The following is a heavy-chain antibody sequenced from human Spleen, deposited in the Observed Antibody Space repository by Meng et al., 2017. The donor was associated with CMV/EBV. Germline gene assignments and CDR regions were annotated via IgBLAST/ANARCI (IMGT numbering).Heavy chain of an antibody. CDR1: GFTVSSNY. V-gene: IGHV3-66*02. CDR3: ARDSRFGVVNSVDY. Sequence: LSLTCAASGFTVSSNYMSWVRQAPGKGLEWVSVIYSGGSTYYADSVKGRFTISRDNSKKTLYLQMNSLRAEDTAVYYCARDSRFGVVNSVDYWGQGTLVTVSS. CDR2: IYSGGST. D-gene: IGHD3-3*01. J-gene: IGHJ4*02.